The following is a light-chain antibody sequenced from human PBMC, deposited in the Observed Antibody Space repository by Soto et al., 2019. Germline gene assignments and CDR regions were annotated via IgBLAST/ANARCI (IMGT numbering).Light chain of an antibody. V-gene: IGKV1-39*01. Sequence: DIQVTQSPSSLSASVGDRVTITCRASQNIFTYLNWYQQRPGKAPNLLIYTTSNLQSGVPSRFSGSGSGTDFTLTISRLEPEDFAVYYCQQYGSSGTFGQGTKVDIK. CDR3: QQYGSSGT. J-gene: IGKJ1*01. CDR2: TTS. CDR1: QNIFTY.